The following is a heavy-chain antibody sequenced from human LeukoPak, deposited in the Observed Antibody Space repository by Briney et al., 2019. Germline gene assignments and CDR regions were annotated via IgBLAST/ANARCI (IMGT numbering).Heavy chain of an antibody. CDR1: GGSISPFY. J-gene: IGHJ4*02. V-gene: IGHV4-59*01. CDR2: ISYSGGT. Sequence: SGTLSLTCTVSGGSISPFYWNWIRQPPGKGLEWIGYISYSGGTNYNPSLKSRVTISVDTSKNQFSLNLSSVTAADTAVYYCARGGGCTSRSCDLDYWGQGTLVTVSS. CDR3: ARGGGCTSRSCDLDY. D-gene: IGHD2-2*01.